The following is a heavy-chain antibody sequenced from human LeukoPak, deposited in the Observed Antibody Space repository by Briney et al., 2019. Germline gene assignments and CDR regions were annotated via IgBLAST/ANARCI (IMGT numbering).Heavy chain of an antibody. V-gene: IGHV3-21*04. Sequence: TGGSLRLSCAASGFTFSSYSMNWVRQAPGKGLEWVSSISSSSSYIYYADSVKGRFTISRDNSKNTVYLQMNSLRAEDSALYYCTKWNGYADYWGQGILVTVSS. CDR1: GFTFSSYS. J-gene: IGHJ4*02. CDR3: TKWNGYADY. D-gene: IGHD5-12*01. CDR2: ISSSSSYI.